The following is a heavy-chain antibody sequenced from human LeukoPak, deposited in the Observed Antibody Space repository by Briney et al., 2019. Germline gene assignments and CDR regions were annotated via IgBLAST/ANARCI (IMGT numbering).Heavy chain of an antibody. Sequence: ASVKVSCKASGYTFTCYYMHWVRQAPGQGLEWMGIINPSGGSTSYAQKFQGRVTMTRDMSTSTVYMELSSLRSEDTAVYYCARDGGNRYSSGWYQEWSGYFDYWGQGTLVTVSS. CDR3: ARDGGNRYSSGWYQEWSGYFDY. J-gene: IGHJ4*02. D-gene: IGHD6-19*01. CDR1: GYTFTCYY. V-gene: IGHV1-46*01. CDR2: INPSGGST.